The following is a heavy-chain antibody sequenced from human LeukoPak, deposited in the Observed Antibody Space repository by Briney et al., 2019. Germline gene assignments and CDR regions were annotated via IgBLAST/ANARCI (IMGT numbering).Heavy chain of an antibody. D-gene: IGHD1-26*01. CDR3: ARVQWELRGVGSYFDY. CDR1: GFTFSSYW. Sequence: PGGSLRLSCAASGFTFSSYWMSWVRHAPGKGLEWVANIKQDGSEKYYVDSVKGRFTISRDNAKNSLYLQMYSPRAEDTAVYCCARVQWELRGVGSYFDYWGQGTLVTVSS. CDR2: IKQDGSEK. V-gene: IGHV3-7*01. J-gene: IGHJ4*02.